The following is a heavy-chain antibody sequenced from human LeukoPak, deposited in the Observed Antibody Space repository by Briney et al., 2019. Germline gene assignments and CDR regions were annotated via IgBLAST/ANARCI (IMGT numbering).Heavy chain of an antibody. CDR2: ISYDGSNK. CDR1: GFTFSSYA. V-gene: IGHV3-30-3*01. CDR3: ARGGYYYDSSALDD. D-gene: IGHD3-22*01. J-gene: IGHJ4*02. Sequence: GRSLRLSCAASGFTFSSYAMHWVRQAPGKGLEWVAVISYDGSNKYYADSVKGRFTISRDNSKNTLYLQMNSLRAEDTAVYYCARGGYYYDSSALDDWGQGTLVTVSS.